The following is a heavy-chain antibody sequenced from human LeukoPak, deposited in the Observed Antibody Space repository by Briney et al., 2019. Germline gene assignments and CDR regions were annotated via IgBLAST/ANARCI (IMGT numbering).Heavy chain of an antibody. Sequence: PSETLSLTCTVSRGSIRPNYWTWIRQPPGKGLEWIGYIYYIGSTNYNPSLKSRVTISLDTSRNQFSLRLSSVTAADTAVYYCARLLDYDSSGYPDTFDIWGQGTMVTVSS. CDR3: ARLLDYDSSGYPDTFDI. CDR1: RGSIRPNY. D-gene: IGHD3-22*01. CDR2: IYYIGST. V-gene: IGHV4-59*01. J-gene: IGHJ3*02.